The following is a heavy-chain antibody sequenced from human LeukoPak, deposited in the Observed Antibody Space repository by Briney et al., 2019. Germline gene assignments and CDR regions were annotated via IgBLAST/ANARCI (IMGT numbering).Heavy chain of an antibody. CDR1: GYIFIDYE. V-gene: IGHV1-8*03. Sequence: ASVKVPCKASGYIFIDYEINWVRQASGQGLEWMGWMNPKSGDTGYEQKFQGRVTLTRDSSISTVYMELISLLSEDTALYDCTRGRYMDVWGQGTTVTVSS. J-gene: IGHJ6*03. CDR2: MNPKSGDT. CDR3: TRGRYMDV.